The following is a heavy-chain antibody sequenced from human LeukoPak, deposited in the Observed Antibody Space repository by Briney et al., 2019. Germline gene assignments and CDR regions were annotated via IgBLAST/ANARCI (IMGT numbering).Heavy chain of an antibody. D-gene: IGHD1-26*01. CDR1: GYSISRGYY. Sequence: PSETLSLTCTVSGYSISRGYYWGWIRQPPGKGLEWIGTISHSGSTYYNPSLKSRVIISLDTSKNQFSLTLSSVTAADTAVYYCARPRGSGIYSVDAGGQGILVTVSS. V-gene: IGHV4-38-2*02. CDR2: ISHSGST. CDR3: ARPRGSGIYSVDA. J-gene: IGHJ4*02.